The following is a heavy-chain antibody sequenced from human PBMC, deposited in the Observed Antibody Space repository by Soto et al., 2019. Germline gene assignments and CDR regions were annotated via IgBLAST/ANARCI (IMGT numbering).Heavy chain of an antibody. D-gene: IGHD2-2*01. CDR2: ISYDGSDK. Sequence: PGESLRLSCAASGFTFISYAMHWVRQAPGKGLEWVALISYDGSDKDYADSVKGRFTISRDNSRNTLYLQMNSLRAEDTAVYYCASYYILVPAPVTFDFWGQGTLVTGSS. CDR1: GFTFISYA. CDR3: ASYYILVPAPVTFDF. V-gene: IGHV3-30-3*01. J-gene: IGHJ4*02.